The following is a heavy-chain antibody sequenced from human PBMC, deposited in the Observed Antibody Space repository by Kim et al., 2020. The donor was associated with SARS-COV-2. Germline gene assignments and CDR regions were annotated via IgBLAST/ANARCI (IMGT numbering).Heavy chain of an antibody. D-gene: IGHD2-2*01. CDR3: AKGGPGYCSSTSCPPPIDY. Sequence: GRFTISRDNAKNSLYLQMNSLGAEDTALYYCAKGGPGYCSSTSCPPPIDYWGQGTLVTVSS. J-gene: IGHJ4*02. V-gene: IGHV3-9*01.